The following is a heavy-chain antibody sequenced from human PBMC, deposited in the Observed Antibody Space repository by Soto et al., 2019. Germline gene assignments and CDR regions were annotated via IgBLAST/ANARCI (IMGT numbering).Heavy chain of an antibody. CDR3: AASCVGCGGFNYYGMDV. CDR2: IYYSGST. D-gene: IGHD2-21*01. CDR1: GGSISSGGYY. V-gene: IGHV4-31*03. J-gene: IGHJ6*02. Sequence: QVQLQESGPGLVKPSQTLSLTCTVSGGSISSGGYYWSWIRQHPGKGLEWIGYIYYSGSTYYNPSPKSRVTIAVDTLKTQFSLKLSSVTAADTAVYYCAASCVGCGGFNYYGMDVWGQGTTVTVSS.